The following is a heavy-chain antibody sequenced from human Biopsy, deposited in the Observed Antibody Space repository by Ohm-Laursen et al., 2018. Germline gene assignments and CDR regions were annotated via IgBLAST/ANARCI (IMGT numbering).Heavy chain of an antibody. D-gene: IGHD1-26*01. V-gene: IGHV1-46*01. CDR1: GYSFTSYY. CDR3: AIEGGTYSKPFDY. J-gene: IGHJ4*02. Sequence: ASVKVSCNASGYSFTSYYMHWVRQTPGQGLEWMGMINPSGSTTSYPQIFQGRVTMTRDTSKSTVYMELSSLRFEDTAVYYCAIEGGTYSKPFDYWGQGSQVIVSS. CDR2: INPSGSTT.